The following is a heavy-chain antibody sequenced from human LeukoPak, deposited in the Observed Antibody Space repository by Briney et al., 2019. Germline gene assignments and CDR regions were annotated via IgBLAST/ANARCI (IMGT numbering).Heavy chain of an antibody. D-gene: IGHD4-17*01. V-gene: IGHV3-30*02. Sequence: GGSLRLSCAASGFTFGSYGMHWVRQAPGKGLDWVAFVRYDGNNPYYSASVKGRFTISRDNSKNTVLLQVNNLRLEDAAVYYCARGSRYGDYPYYCDFWGQGTLVTVSS. CDR1: GFTFGSYG. CDR3: ARGSRYGDYPYYCDF. CDR2: VRYDGNNP. J-gene: IGHJ4*02.